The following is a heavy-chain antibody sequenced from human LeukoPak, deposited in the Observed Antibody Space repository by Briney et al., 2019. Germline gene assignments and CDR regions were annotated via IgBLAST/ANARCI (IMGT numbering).Heavy chain of an antibody. Sequence: SETLSLTCAVYGGSISGYYWSWIRQPPGKGLDWIGEVNHSGSTNYNPSIKSRVTISVDTSKNQFSLKLSSLTAADTATYYCARLTGGFAPWGEGTLVTVSS. CDR1: GGSISGYY. CDR2: VNHSGST. V-gene: IGHV4-34*01. CDR3: ARLTGGFAP. D-gene: IGHD1-14*01. J-gene: IGHJ5*02.